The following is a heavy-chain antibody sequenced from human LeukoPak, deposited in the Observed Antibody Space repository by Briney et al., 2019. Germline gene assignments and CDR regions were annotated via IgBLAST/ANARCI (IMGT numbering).Heavy chain of an antibody. Sequence: GRSLRLPCAASGFTFDDYAMHWVRQAPGKGLEWVSGISWNSGSIGYADSVKGRFTISRDNAKNSLYLQMNGLRAEDTALYYCAKTWGGGYSKSYFDYWGQGTLVTVSS. V-gene: IGHV3-9*01. J-gene: IGHJ4*02. CDR3: AKTWGGGYSKSYFDY. D-gene: IGHD3-22*01. CDR1: GFTFDDYA. CDR2: ISWNSGSI.